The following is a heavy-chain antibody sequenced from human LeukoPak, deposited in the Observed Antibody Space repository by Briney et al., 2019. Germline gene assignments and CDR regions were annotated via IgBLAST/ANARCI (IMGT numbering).Heavy chain of an antibody. CDR3: ARDLDDRGYYYYMDV. V-gene: IGHV4-59*11. D-gene: IGHD3-22*01. CDR2: IYYSGST. Sequence: SETPSLTCTVSGGSISSHYWSWIRQPPGKGLEWIGYIYYSGSTNYNPSLKSRVTISVDTSKNQFSLKLSSVTAADTAVYYCARDLDDRGYYYYMDVWGKGTTVTVSS. CDR1: GGSISSHY. J-gene: IGHJ6*03.